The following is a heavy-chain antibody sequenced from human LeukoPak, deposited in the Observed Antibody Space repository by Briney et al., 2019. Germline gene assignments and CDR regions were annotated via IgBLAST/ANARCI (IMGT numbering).Heavy chain of an antibody. V-gene: IGHV4-34*01. CDR2: INHSGST. CDR1: GGSFSGYY. J-gene: IGHJ4*02. CDR3: ARREYDSSGYYLGHTYFGY. D-gene: IGHD3-22*01. Sequence: PETLSLTCAVYGGSFSGYYWSWIRQPPGKGLEWIGEINHSGSTNYNPSLKSRVTISVDTSKNQFSLKLSSVTAADTAVYYCARREYDSSGYYLGHTYFGYWGQGTLVTVSS.